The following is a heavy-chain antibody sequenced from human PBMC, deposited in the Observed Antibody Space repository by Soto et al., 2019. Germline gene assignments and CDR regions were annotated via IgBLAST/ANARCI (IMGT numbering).Heavy chain of an antibody. CDR3: ARDFSQQLVLEYYYYGMDV. Sequence: ASVKVSCKASGGTFSSYAISWVRQAPGQGLEWMGGIIPIFGTANYAQKFQGRVTITADESTSTAYMELSSLRSGDTAVYYCARDFSQQLVLEYYYYGMDVWGQGTTVTVSS. CDR1: GGTFSSYA. V-gene: IGHV1-69*13. CDR2: IIPIFGTA. D-gene: IGHD6-13*01. J-gene: IGHJ6*02.